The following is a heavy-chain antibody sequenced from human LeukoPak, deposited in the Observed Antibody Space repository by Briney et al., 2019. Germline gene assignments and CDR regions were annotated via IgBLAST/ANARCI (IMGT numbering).Heavy chain of an antibody. CDR1: GGSISSGSYY. CDR2: IYTSGST. CDR3: AREDDNWFDP. Sequence: SQTLSLTCTVSGGSISSGSYYWSWIRQPAGKGLEWIGRIYTSGSTNYNPPLKSRVTISVDTSKNQFSLKLSSVTAADTAVYYCAREDDNWFDPWGQGTLVTVSS. V-gene: IGHV4-61*02. J-gene: IGHJ5*02.